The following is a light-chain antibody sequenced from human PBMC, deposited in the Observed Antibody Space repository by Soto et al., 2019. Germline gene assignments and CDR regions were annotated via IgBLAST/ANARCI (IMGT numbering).Light chain of an antibody. J-gene: IGLJ3*02. Sequence: QPVLTQSPSASASLGASVKLTCTLSSGHSSYAIAWHQQQPEKGPRYLMKLNSDGRHSKGDGIPDRFSGSSSGTERYLTISSLQSEDAADYYCQTWGTGFWVFGGGTKLTVI. CDR2: LNSDGRH. V-gene: IGLV4-69*01. CDR1: SGHSSYA. CDR3: QTWGTGFWV.